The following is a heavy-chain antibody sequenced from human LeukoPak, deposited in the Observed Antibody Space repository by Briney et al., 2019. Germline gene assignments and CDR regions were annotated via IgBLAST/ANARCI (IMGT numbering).Heavy chain of an antibody. CDR1: GYTFTSYY. CDR3: AKEAPYYYDSRYLDY. J-gene: IGHJ4*02. D-gene: IGHD3-22*01. CDR2: INPSGGST. V-gene: IGHV1-46*01. Sequence: ASVKVSCKASGYTFTSYYMHWVRQAPGQGLEWMGIINPSGGSTSYAQKFQGRVTMTRDTSTSTVYMELSSLRAEDTAVYYCAKEAPYYYDSRYLDYWGQGALVTVSS.